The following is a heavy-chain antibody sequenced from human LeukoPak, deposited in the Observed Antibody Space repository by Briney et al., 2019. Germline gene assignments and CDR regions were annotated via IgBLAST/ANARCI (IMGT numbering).Heavy chain of an antibody. CDR1: GGSISSSSYY. CDR2: IYYSGST. J-gene: IGHJ5*02. D-gene: IGHD6-19*01. Sequence: SETLSLTCTVSGGSISSSSYYWGWIRQPPGKGLEWIGSIYYSGSTYYNPSLKSRVTISVDTSKNQFSLKLSSVTAADTAVYYCARLSSGYSLGWFDPWGQGTLVTVSS. V-gene: IGHV4-39*07. CDR3: ARLSSGYSLGWFDP.